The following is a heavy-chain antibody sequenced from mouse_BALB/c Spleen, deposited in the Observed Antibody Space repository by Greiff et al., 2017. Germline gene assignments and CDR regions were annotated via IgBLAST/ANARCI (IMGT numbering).Heavy chain of an antibody. Sequence: VQLQQSGAELAKPGASVKMSCKASGYTFTSYWMHWVKQRPGQGLEWIGYINPSTGYTEYNQKFKDKATLTADKSSSTAYMQLSSLTSEDSAVYYCARGQRGLSPAMDYWGQGTSVTVAS. CDR1: GYTFTSYW. D-gene: IGHD3-1*01. CDR2: INPSTGYT. V-gene: IGHV1-7*01. J-gene: IGHJ4*01. CDR3: ARGQRGLSPAMDY.